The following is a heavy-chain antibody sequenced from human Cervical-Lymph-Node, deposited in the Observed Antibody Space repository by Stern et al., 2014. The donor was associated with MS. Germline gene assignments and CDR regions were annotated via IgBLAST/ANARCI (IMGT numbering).Heavy chain of an antibody. CDR1: GYTFTSYY. CDR3: ARGGRYSGSYEGGFDY. V-gene: IGHV1-46*01. CDR2: INPSGGST. J-gene: IGHJ4*02. D-gene: IGHD1-26*01. Sequence: VKLVESGAEVKKPGASVKVSCKASGYTFTSYYIHWVRQAPGQGLEWMGIINPSGGSTSYAQKFQGRVTMTRDTSTSTVYMELSSLRSEDTAVYYCARGGRYSGSYEGGFDYWGQGTLVTVSS.